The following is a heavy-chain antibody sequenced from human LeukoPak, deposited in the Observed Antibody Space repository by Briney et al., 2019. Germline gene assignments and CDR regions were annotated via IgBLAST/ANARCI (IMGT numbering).Heavy chain of an antibody. CDR1: GGSISSYY. Sequence: SETLSLTCTVSGGSISSYYWSWIRQPPGKGLEWIGYIYYSGSTNYNPSLKSRVTISVDTSKNQFSPKLSSVTAADTAVYYCARDTTTYSSSWPDAFDIWGQGTMVTVSS. CDR3: ARDTTTYSSSWPDAFDI. J-gene: IGHJ3*02. CDR2: IYYSGST. D-gene: IGHD6-13*01. V-gene: IGHV4-59*01.